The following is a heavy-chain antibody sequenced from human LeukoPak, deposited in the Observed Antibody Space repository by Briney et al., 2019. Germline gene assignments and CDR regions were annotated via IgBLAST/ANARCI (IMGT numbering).Heavy chain of an antibody. CDR1: GFTFSSYG. Sequence: LPGGSLRLSCAASGFTFSSYGMRWVRQAPGKGLEWVAFIRYDGSNKYYADSVKGRFTISRDNSKNTLYLQMNSLRAEDTAVYYCAKDSHVIYDFWSGPHWGSFDYWGQGTLVTVSS. CDR3: AKDSHVIYDFWSGPHWGSFDY. J-gene: IGHJ4*02. CDR2: IRYDGSNK. D-gene: IGHD3-3*01. V-gene: IGHV3-30*02.